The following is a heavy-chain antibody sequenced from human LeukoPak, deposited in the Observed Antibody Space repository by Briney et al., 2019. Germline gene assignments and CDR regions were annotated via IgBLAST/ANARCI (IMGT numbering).Heavy chain of an antibody. Sequence: SETLSLTCTVSGGSINSYYWSWIRQPAGKGLEWIGRIYTSGSTNYNPSLKSRVTMLVDTSKNQFSLKLSSVTAADTAVYYCARDLLTIFGVDPFDPWGQGTLVTVSS. CDR1: GGSINSYY. CDR3: ARDLLTIFGVDPFDP. V-gene: IGHV4-4*07. D-gene: IGHD3-3*01. CDR2: IYTSGST. J-gene: IGHJ5*02.